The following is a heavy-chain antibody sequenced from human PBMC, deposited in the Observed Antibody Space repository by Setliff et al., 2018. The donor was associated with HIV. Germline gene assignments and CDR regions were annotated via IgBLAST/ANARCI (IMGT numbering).Heavy chain of an antibody. CDR1: GFTFSSYN. J-gene: IGHJ5*02. V-gene: IGHV3-48*01. D-gene: IGHD2-2*01. CDR3: ARASFPRYCSITSCFEKGWFDP. CDR2: ISSSSDTI. Sequence: LRLSCAASGFTFSSYNMNWVRQAPGKGLEWVSSISSSSDTIYYADSVKGRFTISRDNARNSLYLQMNSLRAEDTAVYYCARASFPRYCSITSCFEKGWFDPWGQGTLVTVSS.